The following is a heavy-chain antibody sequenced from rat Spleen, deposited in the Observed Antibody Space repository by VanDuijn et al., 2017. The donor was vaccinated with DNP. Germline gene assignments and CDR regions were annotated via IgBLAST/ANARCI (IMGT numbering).Heavy chain of an antibody. V-gene: IGHV1-43*01. CDR2: INTGSGGT. CDR1: GYTFTSYY. Sequence: QVQLQQSGGELAKPGSSVKISCKASGYTFTSYYIGWIKQTTGQGLEYFGYINTGSGGTNYNEKFKGRAKLTVAKSSSTAVMQLSSLTPDDSAVYYCARRRLPYWYFDFWGPGSMVTVSS. J-gene: IGHJ1*01. D-gene: IGHD1-4*01. CDR3: ARRRLPYWYFDF.